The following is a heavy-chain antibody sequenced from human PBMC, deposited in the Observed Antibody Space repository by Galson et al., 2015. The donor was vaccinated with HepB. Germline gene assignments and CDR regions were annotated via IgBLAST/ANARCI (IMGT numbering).Heavy chain of an antibody. Sequence: SLRLSCAASGFTFDDYATHWVRQAPGKGLEWVSIISWNSGTIGYVDSVKGRFGISRDNAKNSLYLQMNSLRAEDTAFYYCVKGGFDVRDALDVWGQGTMVTGSS. CDR1: GFTFDDYA. CDR3: VKGGFDVRDALDV. V-gene: IGHV3-9*01. CDR2: ISWNSGTI. J-gene: IGHJ3*01. D-gene: IGHD3-9*01.